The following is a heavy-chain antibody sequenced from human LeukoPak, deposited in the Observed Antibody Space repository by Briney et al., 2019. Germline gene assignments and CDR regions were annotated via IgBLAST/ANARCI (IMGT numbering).Heavy chain of an antibody. V-gene: IGHV4-59*01. D-gene: IGHD3-22*01. J-gene: IGHJ4*02. CDR3: ATVRGYYDTSGYSHSKSFFDY. Sequence: SETLSLTCTVSGGSIRSYYWSWIRQPPGKRLEWIGYIYYRGSTNYNPSLKSRVTISVDTSKNQFSLKLSSVTAADTAVYYCATVRGYYDTSGYSHSKSFFDYWGQGTLVTVSS. CDR2: IYYRGST. CDR1: GGSIRSYY.